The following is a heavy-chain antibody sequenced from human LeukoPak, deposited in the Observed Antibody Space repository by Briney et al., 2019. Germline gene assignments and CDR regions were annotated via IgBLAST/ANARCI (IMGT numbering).Heavy chain of an antibody. CDR3: ARSSCGGDCYLGFDY. CDR2: IKHDGSEK. Sequence: PGVSLRLSCAASGFTFSNYYMSWVPQAPGRGLEWVAYIKHDGSEKYYVDSVKGRFTISRDNADNWLYLQMSSLRAEDTAVYYCARSSCGGDCYLGFDYWGQGTLVTVAS. CDR1: GFTFSNYY. D-gene: IGHD2-21*02. V-gene: IGHV3-7*01. J-gene: IGHJ4*02.